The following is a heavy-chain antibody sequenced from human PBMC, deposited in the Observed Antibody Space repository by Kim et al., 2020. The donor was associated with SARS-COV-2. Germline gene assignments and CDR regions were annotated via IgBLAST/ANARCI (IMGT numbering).Heavy chain of an antibody. CDR3: ARDGSGRPFDY. D-gene: IGHD6-19*01. V-gene: IGHV4-61*01. CDR2: ISYSGNT. Sequence: SETLSLTCIVSGGSVSSGSYYWSWIRQPPGKGLEWIGYISYSGNTNYNPSLKSRVTISIETSKNQFSLKLSSVTAADTAVYYCARDGSGRPFDYWGQGTQVTVSS. CDR1: GGSVSSGSYY. J-gene: IGHJ4*02.